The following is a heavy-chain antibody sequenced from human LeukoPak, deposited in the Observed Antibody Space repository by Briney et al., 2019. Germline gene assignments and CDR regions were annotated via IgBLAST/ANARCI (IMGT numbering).Heavy chain of an antibody. CDR3: ARETTWGENWFDP. D-gene: IGHD4-17*01. CDR2: IYYSGST. Sequence: PSETLSLTCTVSGGSISSYYWSWIRQPPGKGLEWIEYIYYSGSTNYNPSLKSRVTISVDTSKNQFSLKLSSVTAADTAVYYCARETTWGENWFDPWGQGTLVTVSP. CDR1: GGSISSYY. V-gene: IGHV4-59*01. J-gene: IGHJ5*02.